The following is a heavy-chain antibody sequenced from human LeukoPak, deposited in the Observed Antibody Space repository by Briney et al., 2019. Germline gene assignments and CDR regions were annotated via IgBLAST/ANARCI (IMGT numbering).Heavy chain of an antibody. CDR2: ISAYNGNT. Sequence: ASVKVSCEASGYTFTSYGISWVRQAPGQGLEWMGWISAYNGNTNYAQKLQGRVTMTTDTSTSTAYMELRSLRSDDTAVYYCARFCGGDCYSIMATLDAFDIWGQGTMVTVSS. CDR1: GYTFTSYG. D-gene: IGHD2-21*01. J-gene: IGHJ3*02. CDR3: ARFCGGDCYSIMATLDAFDI. V-gene: IGHV1-18*01.